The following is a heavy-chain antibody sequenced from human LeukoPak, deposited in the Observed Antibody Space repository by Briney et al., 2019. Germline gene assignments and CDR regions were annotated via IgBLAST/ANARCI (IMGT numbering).Heavy chain of an antibody. J-gene: IGHJ4*02. CDR2: IRSKAYGGTT. V-gene: IGHV3-49*03. Sequence: GGSLRLSCTASGFTFGDYAMSWFRQAPGKGLEWVGFIRSKAYGGTTEYAASVKGRFTISRDDSKSIAYLQMNSLKTEDTAVYYRARVALRWLQFTEFDYWGQGTLVTVSS. CDR1: GFTFGDYA. D-gene: IGHD5-24*01. CDR3: ARVALRWLQFTEFDY.